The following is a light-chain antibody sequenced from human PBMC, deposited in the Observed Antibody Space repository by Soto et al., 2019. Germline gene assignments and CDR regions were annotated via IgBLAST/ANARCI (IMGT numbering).Light chain of an antibody. J-gene: IGKJ1*01. Sequence: EIVLTQSPGTLSLSPGERATLSCRASQSVSSSYLAWYQQKPGQAPRLLIYGASNRATGIPDRFSGRGSGTDFTLTISRLEPEDFAVYYCQQYDNSGWTCGHGTKVEIK. CDR3: QQYDNSGWT. CDR1: QSVSSSY. CDR2: GAS. V-gene: IGKV3-20*01.